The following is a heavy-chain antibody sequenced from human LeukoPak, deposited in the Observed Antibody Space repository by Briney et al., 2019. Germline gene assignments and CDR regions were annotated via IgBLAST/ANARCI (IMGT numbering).Heavy chain of an antibody. D-gene: IGHD4-17*01. CDR3: AKDDYGDPRLPFDI. CDR1: GFTFSRYA. J-gene: IGHJ3*02. Sequence: PGGSLRLSCAASGFTFSRYAMSWVRQAPGKGLEWVSAISGSGGSTYYADSVKGRFTISRDNSKNTLYLQMNSLRAEDTAVYYRAKDDYGDPRLPFDIWGQGTMVTVSS. V-gene: IGHV3-23*01. CDR2: ISGSGGST.